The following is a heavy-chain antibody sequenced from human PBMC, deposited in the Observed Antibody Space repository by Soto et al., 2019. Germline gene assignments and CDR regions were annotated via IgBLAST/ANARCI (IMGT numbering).Heavy chain of an antibody. CDR2: IYYSGST. J-gene: IGHJ5*02. Sequence: SETLSLTCTVSGGSISSSSYYWGWIRQPPGKGLEWIGSIYYSGSTYYNPSLKSRVTISVDTSKNQFSLKLSSVTAADTAVYYCARALRITIFGVVNTLNWFDPWGQGTLVTVSS. V-gene: IGHV4-39*01. CDR1: GGSISSSSYY. D-gene: IGHD3-3*01. CDR3: ARALRITIFGVVNTLNWFDP.